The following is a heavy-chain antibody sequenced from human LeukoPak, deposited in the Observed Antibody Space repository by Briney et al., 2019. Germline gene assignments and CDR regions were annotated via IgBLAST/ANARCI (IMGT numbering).Heavy chain of an antibody. CDR3: ARGHRLRLGELSSHYYYYMDV. CDR2: MNPNSGNT. Sequence: ASVKVSCKASGYTFTSYDINWVRQATGQGLEWMGWMNPNSGNTGYAQKFQGRVTITRNTSISTAYMELSSLRSEDTAVYYCARGHRLRLGELSSHYYYYMDVWGKGTTVTVSS. V-gene: IGHV1-8*03. J-gene: IGHJ6*03. CDR1: GYTFTSYD. D-gene: IGHD3-16*02.